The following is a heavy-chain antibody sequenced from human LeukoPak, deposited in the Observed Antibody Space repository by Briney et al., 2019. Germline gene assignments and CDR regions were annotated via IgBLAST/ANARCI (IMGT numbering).Heavy chain of an antibody. CDR2: IDPSGST. Sequence: GGSLRLSCAASGFTVSSDYMSWVRQAPGKGLEWVSVIDPSGSTFYTGSVKGRFTISRDNFKNTVYLQMNFLRAEDTAVYYCARDGSARPEHYWGQGTRVTVSS. D-gene: IGHD6-6*01. CDR1: GFTVSSDY. J-gene: IGHJ4*02. V-gene: IGHV3-66*01. CDR3: ARDGSARPEHY.